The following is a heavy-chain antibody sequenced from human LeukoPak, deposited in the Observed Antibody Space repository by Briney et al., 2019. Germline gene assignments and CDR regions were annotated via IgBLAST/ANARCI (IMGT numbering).Heavy chain of an antibody. CDR2: INGDGSNV. D-gene: IGHD2-2*01. CDR1: GFIFSNYY. V-gene: IGHV3-74*01. Sequence: GGSLRLSCAASGFIFSNYYMHWVRQAPGKGLVWVSHINGDGSNVNYADSVKGRFTISRDNAKNTLYLQMNSLRVEDTALYYCGRGKSPAAVDDWGQGTLVTVPS. CDR3: GRGKSPAAVDD. J-gene: IGHJ4*02.